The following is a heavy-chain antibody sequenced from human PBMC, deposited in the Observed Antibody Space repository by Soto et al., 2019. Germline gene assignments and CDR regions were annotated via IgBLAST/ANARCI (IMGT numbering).Heavy chain of an antibody. CDR3: ARGPSGDKVHY. V-gene: IGHV4-59*08. CDR1: GGSISSYY. J-gene: IGHJ4*02. Sequence: PSETLSLTCTVSGGSISSYYWSWIRQPPGKGLEWIGYVHDSWGSHYNPSLKSRVAISLDTSKSQFSLTLTSVTAADTAVYYCARGPSGDKVHYWGQGALVTVSS. CDR2: VHDSWGS. D-gene: IGHD7-27*01.